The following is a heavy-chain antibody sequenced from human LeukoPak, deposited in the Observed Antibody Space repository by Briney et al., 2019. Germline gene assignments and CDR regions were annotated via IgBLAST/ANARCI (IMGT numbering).Heavy chain of an antibody. CDR3: ASSILGYCSGGSCYPHY. Sequence: PSETLSLTCAVYGGSFSGYYWSWIRQPPGKGLGWIGEINHSGSTNYNPSLKSRVTISVVTSKNQYSLKLSSVTAADTAVYYCASSILGYCSGGSCYPHYWGQGTLVTVSS. V-gene: IGHV4-34*01. CDR2: INHSGST. J-gene: IGHJ4*02. D-gene: IGHD2-15*01. CDR1: GGSFSGYY.